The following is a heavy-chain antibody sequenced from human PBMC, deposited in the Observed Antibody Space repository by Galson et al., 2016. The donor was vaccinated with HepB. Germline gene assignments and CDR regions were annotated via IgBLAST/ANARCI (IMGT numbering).Heavy chain of an antibody. CDR2: ILDSGST. D-gene: IGHD3-9*01. J-gene: IGHJ4*02. V-gene: IGHV4-59*01. Sequence: SETLSLTCTVSAGSIGSYYWSWIRQPPGKGLEWIGYILDSGSTNYNPSLKSRVTISVDTSRNQFSLKLRSVTAADTAVYHCARGSPKYYDILTGYYYFDYWGQGTLVTVSS. CDR3: ARGSPKYYDILTGYYYFDY. CDR1: AGSIGSYY.